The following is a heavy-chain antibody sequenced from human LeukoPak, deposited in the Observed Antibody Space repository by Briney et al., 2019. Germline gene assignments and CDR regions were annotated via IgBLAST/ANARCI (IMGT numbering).Heavy chain of an antibody. J-gene: IGHJ4*02. CDR3: AARNSYCSGGSCYS. V-gene: IGHV3-9*01. Sequence: GGSLRLSCAASGFTFSSYEMNWVRQAPGKGLEWVSGISWNSGSIGYADSVKGRFTISRDNAKNSLYLQMNSLRAEDTALYYCAARNSYCSGGSCYSWGQGTLVTVSS. CDR2: ISWNSGSI. D-gene: IGHD2-15*01. CDR1: GFTFSSYE.